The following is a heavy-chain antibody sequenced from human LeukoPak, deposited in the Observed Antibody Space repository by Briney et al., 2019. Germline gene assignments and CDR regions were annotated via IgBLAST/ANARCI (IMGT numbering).Heavy chain of an antibody. CDR3: ARRSSETSGYNY. J-gene: IGHJ4*02. D-gene: IGHD3-22*01. Sequence: ASVKVSCKASGYTFTAYSMHWLRQAPEQGLEWVGWINLNSGVTNSAQKFQGRVSMTRDTPISTAYMELSSLQSDDTAVYYCARRSSETSGYNYWGQGTLVTVSS. CDR1: GYTFTAYS. CDR2: INLNSGVT. V-gene: IGHV1-2*02.